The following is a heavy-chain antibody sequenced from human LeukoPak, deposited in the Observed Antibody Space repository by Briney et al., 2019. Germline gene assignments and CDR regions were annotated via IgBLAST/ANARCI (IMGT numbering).Heavy chain of an antibody. V-gene: IGHV4-38-2*02. CDR2: IYHSGSA. Sequence: SETLSLTCTVSTYSISNGDYWGWIRQPPGKGLEWIGSIYHSGSAYYNPSLKSRVTISVDTSKNQFYLKLPSVNAADTAVYYCARHTIAAADHDAFDIWGQGTMVTVSS. D-gene: IGHD6-13*01. CDR3: ARHTIAAADHDAFDI. J-gene: IGHJ3*02. CDR1: TYSISNGDY.